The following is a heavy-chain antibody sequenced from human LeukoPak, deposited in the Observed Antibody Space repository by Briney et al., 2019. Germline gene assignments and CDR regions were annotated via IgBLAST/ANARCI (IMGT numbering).Heavy chain of an antibody. CDR3: ARGFYCTNGVCPDVFDY. D-gene: IGHD2-8*01. CDR2: IYSGGST. J-gene: IGHJ4*02. CDR1: GFTFSSYA. Sequence: GGSLRLSCAASGFTFSSYAMSWVRQAPGKGLEWVSVIYSGGSTYYADSVKGRFTISRDNSKNTLYLQMNSLRAEDTAVYYCARGFYCTNGVCPDVFDYWGQGTLVTVSS. V-gene: IGHV3-53*01.